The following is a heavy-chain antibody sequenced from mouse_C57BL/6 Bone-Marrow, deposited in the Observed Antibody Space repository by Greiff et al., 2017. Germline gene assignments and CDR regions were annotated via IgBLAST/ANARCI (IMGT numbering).Heavy chain of an antibody. CDR2: IHLNSGST. D-gene: IGHD2-5*01. CDR3: ARRDYSNFFAY. CDR1: GYTFTSYW. J-gene: IGHJ3*01. V-gene: IGHV1-64*01. Sequence: QVQLQQPGAELVKPGASVKLSCKASGYTFTSYWMHWVKQRPGQGLEWIGMIHLNSGSTNSNEKFKSKATLTVDKSPSTAYMLLSSLTSEDSAVYYCARRDYSNFFAYWGQGTLVTVSA.